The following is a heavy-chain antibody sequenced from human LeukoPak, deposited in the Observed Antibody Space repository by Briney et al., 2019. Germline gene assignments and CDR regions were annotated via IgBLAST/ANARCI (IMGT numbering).Heavy chain of an antibody. J-gene: IGHJ6*02. CDR3: ASMTGFYYYGMAV. CDR1: VYIFTNYG. CDR2: MNPNSGNT. V-gene: IGHV1-8*01. Sequence: ASVRVSCKASVYIFTNYGITWVRQATGQGLEWMGWMNPNSGNTGYAQKFQGRVTMTRNTSISTAYMELSILRSEDTAVYYCASMTGFYYYGMAVWGQGTTVTVSS.